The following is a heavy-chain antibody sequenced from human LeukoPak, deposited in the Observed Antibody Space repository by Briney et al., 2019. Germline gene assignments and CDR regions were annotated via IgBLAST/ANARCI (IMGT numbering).Heavy chain of an antibody. CDR3: ARDTGWDFISSVDY. D-gene: IGHD3-22*01. J-gene: IGHJ4*02. CDR2: INPSAGNT. Sequence: ASVKVSCKTSGYTFPSYYIHWVRQAPGQGLEWMARINPSAGNTNYAPKFQGRVTLTRDTSTATVYMELSSLNSKDTAVYYCARDTGWDFISSVDYWDQGTLVTVSS. CDR1: GYTFPSYY. V-gene: IGHV1-46*03.